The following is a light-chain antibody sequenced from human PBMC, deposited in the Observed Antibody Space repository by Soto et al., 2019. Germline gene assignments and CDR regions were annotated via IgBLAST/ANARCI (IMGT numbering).Light chain of an antibody. J-gene: IGKJ2*01. CDR3: QQYGSSPRYT. Sequence: EIVLTQSPGTLSLSPGERATLSCRASQSVSSSYLAWYQQKPGQAPRLLIYGASSRATGIPDRFSGSGSGTDLTLTISRLEPEDFAVYDCQQYGSSPRYTFGQGTKLEIK. CDR2: GAS. V-gene: IGKV3-20*01. CDR1: QSVSSSY.